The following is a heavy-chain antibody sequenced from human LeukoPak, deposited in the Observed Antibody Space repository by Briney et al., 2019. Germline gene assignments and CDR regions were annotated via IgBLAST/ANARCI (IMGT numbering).Heavy chain of an antibody. J-gene: IGHJ4*02. CDR2: IIPIFGTA. D-gene: IGHD3-22*01. V-gene: IGHV1-69*05. Sequence: SVKVSCKASGGTFSSYAISRVRQAPGQGLEWMGRIIPIFGTANYAQKFQGRVTITTDESTSTAYMELSSLRSEDTAVYYCARDPPDYDSSGYYYLYYFDYWGQGTLVTVSS. CDR3: ARDPPDYDSSGYYYLYYFDY. CDR1: GGTFSSYA.